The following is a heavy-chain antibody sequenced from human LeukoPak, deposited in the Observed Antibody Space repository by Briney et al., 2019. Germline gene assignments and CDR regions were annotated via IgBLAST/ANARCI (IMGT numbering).Heavy chain of an antibody. Sequence: ASETLSLTCAVYGGSFSGYYWSWIRQPPGKGLEWIGEINHSGSTNYNPSLKSRVTISVDTSKNQFSLRLSSVTAADTAVYYCASRLVTKYFDYWGQGTPVTVSS. J-gene: IGHJ4*02. D-gene: IGHD2-21*02. CDR3: ASRLVTKYFDY. V-gene: IGHV4-34*01. CDR1: GGSFSGYY. CDR2: INHSGST.